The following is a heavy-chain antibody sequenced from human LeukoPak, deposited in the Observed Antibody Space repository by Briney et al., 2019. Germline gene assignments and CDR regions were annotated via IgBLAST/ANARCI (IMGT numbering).Heavy chain of an antibody. V-gene: IGHV3-15*01. J-gene: IGHJ4*02. CDR2: IKSKTDGGTT. CDR1: GFTFSNAW. CDR3: TTDQYYYDSSGYPYY. Sequence: PGGSLRLSCAASGFTFSNAWMSWVRQAPGKGLEWVGRIKSKTDGGTTDYAAPVKGRFTISGDDSKNTLYLQMNSLKTEDTAVYYCTTDQYYYDSSGYPYYWGQGTLVTVSS. D-gene: IGHD3-22*01.